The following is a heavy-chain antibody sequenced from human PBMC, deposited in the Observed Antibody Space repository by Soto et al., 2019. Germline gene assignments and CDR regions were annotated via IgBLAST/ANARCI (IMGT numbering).Heavy chain of an antibody. CDR1: GFFFSDYY. CDR2: ITSTCDSI. Sequence: GGSLRLSCAASGFFFSDYYLSWIRQGRGQGLEFVSFITSTCDSINYADSVKGRFTMSRDNPKSSLYLQMNSLRAEDAAVYYCAIGGGQIYYRGLDVWGQGTTVTVSS. CDR3: AIGGGQIYYRGLDV. D-gene: IGHD3-10*01. V-gene: IGHV3-11*01. J-gene: IGHJ6*02.